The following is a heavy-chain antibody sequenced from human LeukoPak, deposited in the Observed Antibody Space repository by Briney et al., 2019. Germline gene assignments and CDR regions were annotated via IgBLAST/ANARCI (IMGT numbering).Heavy chain of an antibody. Sequence: GGSLRLSCAASGFTFSTFAMHWVRQAPGKGLEWVALTSYDESNKRYADSVKGRYTISRDNSKNTLYLQMNSLRVEDTAVYYCARDLPPLDYWGQGTLVTVSS. CDR2: TSYDESNK. CDR1: GFTFSTFA. V-gene: IGHV3-30-3*01. J-gene: IGHJ4*02. CDR3: ARDLPPLDY.